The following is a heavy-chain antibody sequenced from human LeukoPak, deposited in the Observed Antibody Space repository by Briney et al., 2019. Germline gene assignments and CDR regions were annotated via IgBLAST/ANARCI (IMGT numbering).Heavy chain of an antibody. CDR1: GFTFSTYA. CDR3: PKQRAGYTNPYYFDY. CDR2: ISGSGANT. J-gene: IGHJ4*02. D-gene: IGHD3-16*02. V-gene: IGHV3-23*01. Sequence: GGSLRLSCAASGFTFSTYAMSWVRQAPGKGLEWVSAISGSGANTYYADSVRGRFTISRNNSKNTLYLQMNSLRAEDAAVYYCPKQRAGYTNPYYFDYTGQGTLFTVSS.